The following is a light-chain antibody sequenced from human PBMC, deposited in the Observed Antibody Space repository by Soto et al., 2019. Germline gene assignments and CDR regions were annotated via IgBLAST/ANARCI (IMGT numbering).Light chain of an antibody. CDR3: QQYYDYSWT. CDR1: QNIGDW. CDR2: KAS. J-gene: IGKJ1*01. Sequence: DVQMTQSPSTLSASVGDRVTITCRASQNIGDWLAWFQQKPGRAHKLLIYKASNLESGVPSTFSGSASGTEFTLTISSLQPADFATYYCQQYYDYSWTFGQGTKVDIK. V-gene: IGKV1-5*03.